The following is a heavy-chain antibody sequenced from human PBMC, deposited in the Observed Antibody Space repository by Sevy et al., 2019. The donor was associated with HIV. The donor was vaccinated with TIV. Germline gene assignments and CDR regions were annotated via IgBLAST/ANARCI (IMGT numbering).Heavy chain of an antibody. CDR2: IYYSGTT. D-gene: IGHD3-3*01. CDR1: GGSISTYY. CDR3: ARDPHGVIPSGWDY. Sequence: SETLSLTCTVSGGSISTYYWSWIRQPPGKGLEWIGYIYYSGTTNYNPSLKSRVTMSVDTSKNLFSLKLSSVTAADTAVYYCARDPHGVIPSGWDYWGQGTLVTVSS. V-gene: IGHV4-59*01. J-gene: IGHJ4*02.